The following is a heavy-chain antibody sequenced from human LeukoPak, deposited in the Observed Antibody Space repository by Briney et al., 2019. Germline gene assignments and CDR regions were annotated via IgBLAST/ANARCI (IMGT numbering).Heavy chain of an antibody. V-gene: IGHV3-30*04. CDR1: GFTFSSYA. J-gene: IGHJ4*02. D-gene: IGHD2-15*01. CDR2: ISYDGSNK. CDR3: AKDNEAYCSGGSCYSGSYFDY. Sequence: PGRSLRLSCAASGFTFSSYAMHWVRQAPGKGLEWVAVISYDGSNKYYADSVKGRFTISRDNSKNTLYLQMNSLRAEDTAVYYCAKDNEAYCSGGSCYSGSYFDYWGQGTLVTVSS.